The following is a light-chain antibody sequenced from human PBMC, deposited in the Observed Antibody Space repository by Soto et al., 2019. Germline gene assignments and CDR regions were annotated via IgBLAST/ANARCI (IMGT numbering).Light chain of an antibody. CDR3: QQYNNGPPPIT. V-gene: IGKV3-15*01. CDR1: QSVSSN. J-gene: IGKJ5*01. Sequence: EIVMTQSPATLSVSPGERATLSCRASQSVSSNLAWYQQKPGQAPRLIIFGASTRATNIPARFSGSGSGTEFTLTISSLQSEDYAIYYGQQYNNGPPPITFGQGTRLEIK. CDR2: GAS.